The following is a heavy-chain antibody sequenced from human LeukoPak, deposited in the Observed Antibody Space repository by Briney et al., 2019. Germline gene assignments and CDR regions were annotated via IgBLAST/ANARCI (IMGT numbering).Heavy chain of an antibody. J-gene: IGHJ5*02. CDR2: ISGSGGTT. V-gene: IGHV3-23*01. Sequence: GGSLRLSCAASGFTFSTYAMNWVRQAPGKGLEWVSAISGSGGTTYYADSVKGRFTISRDNSKNTLYLQMNSLRAEDTAVYYCAKQIAVAGTSGWFDPWGQGTLVTVYS. CDR3: AKQIAVAGTSGWFDP. D-gene: IGHD6-19*01. CDR1: GFTFSTYA.